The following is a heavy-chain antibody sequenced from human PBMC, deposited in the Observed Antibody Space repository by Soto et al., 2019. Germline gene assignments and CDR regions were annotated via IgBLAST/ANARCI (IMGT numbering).Heavy chain of an antibody. CDR1: GGSISSYY. CDR2: IYYSGST. V-gene: IGHV4-59*12. CDR3: ARTRRGDGGPDEFDI. D-gene: IGHD2-15*01. J-gene: IGHJ3*02. Sequence: SETLSLTCTVSGGSISSYYWSWIRQPPGKGLEWIGYIYYSGSTNYNPSLKSRVTISVDTSKNQFSLRLSSVTAADKAVYYCARTRRGDGGPDEFDIWGQGTMVTVSS.